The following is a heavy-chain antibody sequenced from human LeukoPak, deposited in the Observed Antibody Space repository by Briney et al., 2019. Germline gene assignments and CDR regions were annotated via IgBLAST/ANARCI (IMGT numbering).Heavy chain of an antibody. D-gene: IGHD5-12*01. V-gene: IGHV3-9*03. CDR2: ISWNSGSI. CDR3: AKTTERLLGGGGGAFDI. J-gene: IGHJ3*02. Sequence: GGSLRLSCAASGFTFDDYAMHWVRQAPGKGLEWVSGISWNSGSIGYADSVKGRFTISRDNAKNSLYLQMNSLRAEDMALYYCAKTTERLLGGGGGAFDIWGQGTMVTVSS. CDR1: GFTFDDYA.